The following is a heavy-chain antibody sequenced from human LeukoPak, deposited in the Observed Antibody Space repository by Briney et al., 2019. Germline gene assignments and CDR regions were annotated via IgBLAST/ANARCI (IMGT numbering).Heavy chain of an antibody. CDR3: ARGEGSGSYWGLYYYYYMDV. J-gene: IGHJ6*03. V-gene: IGHV3-7*01. D-gene: IGHD1-26*01. CDR2: IKQDGSEK. Sequence: PGGSLRLSCAASGFTFSSYWMSWVRQAPGKGLEWVANIKQDGSEKYYVDSVKGRFTISRDNAKNSLYLQMNSLRAEDTAVYYCARGEGSGSYWGLYYYYYMDVWGKGTTVTVSS. CDR1: GFTFSSYW.